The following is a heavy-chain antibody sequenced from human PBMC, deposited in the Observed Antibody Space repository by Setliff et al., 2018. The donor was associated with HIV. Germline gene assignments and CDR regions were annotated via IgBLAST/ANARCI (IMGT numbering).Heavy chain of an antibody. D-gene: IGHD5-12*01. V-gene: IGHV1-18*01. J-gene: IGHJ4*02. Sequence: ASVKVSCKASGYNLHNYGITWGRQAPGQGLEWMGWRNTHTGNTNSAQRFQGRVTMTTDTSTSTAYMELRSLRSDDTAVYYCARGKTWLRFLDYWGQGTLVTVSS. CDR1: GYNLHNYG. CDR2: RNTHTGNT. CDR3: ARGKTWLRFLDY.